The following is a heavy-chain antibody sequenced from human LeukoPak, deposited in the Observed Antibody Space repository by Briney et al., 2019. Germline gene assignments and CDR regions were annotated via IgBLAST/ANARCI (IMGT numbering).Heavy chain of an antibody. CDR2: ISSNGATT. J-gene: IGHJ4*02. CDR1: GFTFNRFY. D-gene: IGHD3-22*01. Sequence: GGSLRLSCSASGFTFNRFYLHWVRQAPGKGLEFVSHISSNGATTYYADSVKGRFTISRDNSKNTLYLQMNSLRAEDTAVYYCAKERVDYYDSSGYCLPYFDYWGQGTLVTVSS. CDR3: AKERVDYYDSSGYCLPYFDY. V-gene: IGHV3-64*04.